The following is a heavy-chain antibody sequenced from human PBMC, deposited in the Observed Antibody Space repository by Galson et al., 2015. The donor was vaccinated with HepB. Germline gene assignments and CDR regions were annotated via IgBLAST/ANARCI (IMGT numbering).Heavy chain of an antibody. CDR2: INPGGGNT. V-gene: IGHV1-46*03. CDR3: VRDANWGPQGYFDF. CDR1: RYSLSSYY. J-gene: IGHJ4*02. D-gene: IGHD7-27*01. Sequence: SVKVSCKASRYSLSSYYLHWVRQAPGQGLEWMGIINPGGGNTNYAQKFQGGLTLTRDTSTSTVNMELSSLRSEDTAVYYCVRDANWGPQGYFDFWGQGSLVTVSS.